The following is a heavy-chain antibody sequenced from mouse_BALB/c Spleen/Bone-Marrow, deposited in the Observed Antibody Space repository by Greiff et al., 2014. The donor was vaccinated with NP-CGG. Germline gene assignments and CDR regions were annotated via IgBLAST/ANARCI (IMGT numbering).Heavy chain of an antibody. J-gene: IGHJ4*01. CDR2: INPSNGRS. CDR1: GYTFTSHW. V-gene: IGHV1S81*02. CDR3: AGRGNYGAMDY. Sequence: QVQLQQSGAELVKPGASVKLSCTASGYTFTSHWMHWVQQRPGQGLEWIGEINPSNGRSNYNEKFKSKATLTVDKSSSTAYMQLSSLTSEDSAVYYCAGRGNYGAMDYWGQGTSVTVSS. D-gene: IGHD2-1*01.